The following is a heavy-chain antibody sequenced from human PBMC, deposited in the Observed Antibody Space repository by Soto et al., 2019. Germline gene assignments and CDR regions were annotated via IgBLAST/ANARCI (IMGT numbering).Heavy chain of an antibody. CDR2: IYYSGST. J-gene: IGHJ5*02. CDR3: ARVVGSSTPFRRDNWFDP. Sequence: SETLSLTCTVSGGSISSGGYYWSWIRQHPGKSLEWIGYIYYSGSTYYNPSLKSRVTISVDTSKNQFSLKLSSVTAADTAVYYCARVVGSSTPFRRDNWFDPWGQGTLVTVSS. CDR1: GGSISSGGYY. D-gene: IGHD6-6*01. V-gene: IGHV4-31*03.